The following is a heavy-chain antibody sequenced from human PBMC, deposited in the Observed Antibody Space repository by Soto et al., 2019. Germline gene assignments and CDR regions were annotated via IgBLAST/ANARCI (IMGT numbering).Heavy chain of an antibody. J-gene: IGHJ6*02. Sequence: SETLSLTCTVSGGSISSGGYCWSWIRQHPGKGLEWIGYIYYSGSTYYNPSLKSRVTISVDTSKNQFSLKLSSVTAADTAVYYCARDRVRIAAGLHGMDVWGQGTTVTVSS. V-gene: IGHV4-31*02. CDR2: IYYSGST. CDR3: ARDRVRIAAGLHGMDV. D-gene: IGHD6-13*01. CDR1: GGSISSGGYC.